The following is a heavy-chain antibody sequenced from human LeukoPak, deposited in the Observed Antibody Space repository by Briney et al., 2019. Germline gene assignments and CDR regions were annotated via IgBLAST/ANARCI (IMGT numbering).Heavy chain of an antibody. CDR2: IYSGGNT. CDR3: ANGSLGYCSEGVCHDAFAI. D-gene: IGHD2-8*01. CDR1: GFSVKTNY. V-gene: IGHV3-53*01. J-gene: IGHJ3*02. Sequence: GGSLRLSCAASGFSVKTNYMSWVRQAPGKGLEWVSVIYSGGNTYYADSVKGRFTISRDNPKNTLYLQMNSLRAEDTAVYYCANGSLGYCSEGVCHDAFAIWGQGTRVTVSS.